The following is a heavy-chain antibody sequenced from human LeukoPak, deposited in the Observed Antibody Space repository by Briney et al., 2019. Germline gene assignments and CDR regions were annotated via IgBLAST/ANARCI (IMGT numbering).Heavy chain of an antibody. Sequence: GGSLRLSCAVSGFTLRDHWMTWIRRAPGKGLEWVANINQDGSEKYYVDSVKGRFTISRDNAKNSLYLQMNGLRGEDTAVYYCASPRGVWGQGSLVTVSS. CDR1: GFTLRDHW. CDR2: INQDGSEK. V-gene: IGHV3-7*01. J-gene: IGHJ4*02. D-gene: IGHD3-10*01. CDR3: ASPRGV.